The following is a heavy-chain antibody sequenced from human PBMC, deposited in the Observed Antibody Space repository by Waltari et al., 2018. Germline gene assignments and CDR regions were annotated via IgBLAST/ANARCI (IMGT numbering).Heavy chain of an antibody. Sequence: EVQLMETGGELIQPGGSLRLSCAASGFTLSRYWMHWVRQAPGKGLGWVSRIDSDGRNTNYADSMKVRFTISRDNVNNMLYLHMNSLKVEDTAIYYCARSTGGWERLWGQGTMVTVSS. CDR1: GFTLSRYW. CDR3: ARSTGGWERL. CDR2: IDSDGRNT. D-gene: IGHD1-26*01. V-gene: IGHV3-74*01. J-gene: IGHJ3*01.